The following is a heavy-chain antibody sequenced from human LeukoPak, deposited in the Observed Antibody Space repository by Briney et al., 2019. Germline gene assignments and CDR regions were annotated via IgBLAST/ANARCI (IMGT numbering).Heavy chain of an antibody. CDR3: ASAGLDSSSWYGWFDP. D-gene: IGHD6-13*01. V-gene: IGHV4-31*03. CDR1: GVSISSGGYY. Sequence: TSETLSLTCTFSGVSISSGGYYWSWIRQHPGKGLDWIGYIYYNGSTYYKPSLKSRVTISVDTSKNQFSLKLRSVTAADTAVYYCASAGLDSSSWYGWFDPWGQGTLVTVYS. CDR2: IYYNGST. J-gene: IGHJ5*02.